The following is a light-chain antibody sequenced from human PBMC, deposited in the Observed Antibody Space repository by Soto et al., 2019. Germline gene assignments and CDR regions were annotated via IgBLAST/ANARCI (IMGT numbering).Light chain of an antibody. J-gene: IGKJ1*01. CDR1: QSVSSTY. CDR3: HQYTNAFPWT. Sequence: EIVLTQSPSTLSVSPGDRATLSCRASQSVSSTYLFWYQQQPGQAPRLLIYGASSRATGVPAWCSSGGSGTDLSPTISSRLQAEDAANYYHQYTNAFPWTFCQGTKVDIK. V-gene: IGKV3-20*02. CDR2: GAS.